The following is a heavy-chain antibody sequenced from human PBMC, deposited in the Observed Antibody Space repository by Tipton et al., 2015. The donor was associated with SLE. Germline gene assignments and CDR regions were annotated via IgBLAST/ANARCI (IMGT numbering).Heavy chain of an antibody. CDR1: GGSINSVGHS. J-gene: IGHJ3*02. V-gene: IGHV4-30-2*01. CDR2: VYHTGST. Sequence: TLSLTCTVSGGSINSVGHSWSWIRRPPGKGLELVGYVYHTGSTYYNPTLMSRVSISVDRSKNQFSLRLSSVTAADTAAYYCAREGVFLEAFDIWGQGTMVTVSS. CDR3: AREGVFLEAFDI. D-gene: IGHD3-3*01.